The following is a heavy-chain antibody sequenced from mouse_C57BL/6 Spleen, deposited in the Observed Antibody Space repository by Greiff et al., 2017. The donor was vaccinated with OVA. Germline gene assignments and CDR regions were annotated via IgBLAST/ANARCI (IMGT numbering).Heavy chain of an antibody. CDR1: GYTFTSYW. J-gene: IGHJ2*01. CDR3: ARGGCFDY. V-gene: IGHV1-61*01. Sequence: VQLQQPGAELVRPGSSVKLSCKASGYTFTSYWMDWVKQRPGQGLEWIGNIYPSDSETHYNQKFKDKATLTVDKSSSTAYMQLSSLTSEDSAVYYCARGGCFDYWGQGTTLTVSS. CDR2: IYPSDSET.